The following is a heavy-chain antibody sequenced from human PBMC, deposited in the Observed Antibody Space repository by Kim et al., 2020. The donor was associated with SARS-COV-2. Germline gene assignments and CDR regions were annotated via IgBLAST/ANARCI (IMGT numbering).Heavy chain of an antibody. CDR2: INGDGTRT. J-gene: IGHJ3*01. Sequence: GGSLRLSCAASGFTFKNYWMYWVRQVPGKGPVWVSRINGDGTRTAHADSVRGRFTIARDNAKNTLFLQMNSLTEDDTAVYYCSRSRCGASTCLGFDPFDLWGQGTMVTVSS. V-gene: IGHV3-74*01. D-gene: IGHD2-2*01. CDR3: SRSRCGASTCLGFDPFDL. CDR1: GFTFKNYW.